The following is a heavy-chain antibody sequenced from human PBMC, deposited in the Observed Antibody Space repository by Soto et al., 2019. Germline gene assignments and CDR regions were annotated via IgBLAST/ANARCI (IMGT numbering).Heavy chain of an antibody. CDR1: GFTFSSYG. CDR2: ISYDGSDK. Sequence: GESLKISCAASGFTFSSYGIHWVRQAPGKGLEWVAVISYDGSDKSYADSVKGRFTISRDNSKNTLYLQMNSLRAEDTAMYYCAKARLIKPYYYYGLDVWGQGTTVTVS. V-gene: IGHV3-30*18. D-gene: IGHD2-8*01. CDR3: AKARLIKPYYYYGLDV. J-gene: IGHJ6*02.